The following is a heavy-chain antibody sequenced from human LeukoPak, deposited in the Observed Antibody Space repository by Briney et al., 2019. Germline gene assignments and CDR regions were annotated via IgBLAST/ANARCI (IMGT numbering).Heavy chain of an antibody. J-gene: IGHJ4*02. CDR1: GFTFSSYW. CDR2: IKQDGSEK. D-gene: IGHD3-22*01. Sequence: GGSLRLSCAASGFTFSSYWMTWVRQAPGKGLEWVANIKQDGSEKYYVDSVKGRFTISRDNAKNSLYLQMNSLRAEDTAVYYCARGPTYYYDISEGYFDYWGQGTLVTVSS. CDR3: ARGPTYYYDISEGYFDY. V-gene: IGHV3-7*01.